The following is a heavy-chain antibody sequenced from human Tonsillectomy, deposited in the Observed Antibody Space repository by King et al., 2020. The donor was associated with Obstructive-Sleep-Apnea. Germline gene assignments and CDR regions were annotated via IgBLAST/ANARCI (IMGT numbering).Heavy chain of an antibody. CDR1: GYSFSSYW. Sequence: VQLVESGAEVKEPGESLKISCKGSGYSFSSYWIAWVSKMPGKGLEWMGIIYFGDSDTRYSTSFQGQVTISADKSINTAYLQWSSLKASDTAMYYCTRLLDWNDVGFDYWGQGTLVTVSS. D-gene: IGHD1-1*01. J-gene: IGHJ4*02. CDR2: IYFGDSDT. CDR3: TRLLDWNDVGFDY. V-gene: IGHV5-51*03.